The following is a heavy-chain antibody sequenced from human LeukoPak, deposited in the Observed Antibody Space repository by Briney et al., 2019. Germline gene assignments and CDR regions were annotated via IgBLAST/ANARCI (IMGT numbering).Heavy chain of an antibody. J-gene: IGHJ5*02. Sequence: PGGSLRLSCAASGFTFSSYEMNWVRQAPGKGLEWVSYISSSGNTVFYADSVKGRFTISRDNAKNSLYLQMNSLRAEDTAVYFCARDRLGGSSWSWFDPWGQGTLVTVSS. CDR2: ISSSGNTV. CDR1: GFTFSSYE. V-gene: IGHV3-48*03. D-gene: IGHD6-13*01. CDR3: ARDRLGGSSWSWFDP.